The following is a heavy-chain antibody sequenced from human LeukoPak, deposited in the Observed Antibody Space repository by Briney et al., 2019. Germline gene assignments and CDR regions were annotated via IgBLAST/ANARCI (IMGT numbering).Heavy chain of an antibody. CDR3: ATVKDFGYSGTRDAFDI. J-gene: IGHJ3*02. D-gene: IGHD5-12*01. V-gene: IGHV1-24*01. CDR1: GYTLTELS. CDR2: FDPEDGET. Sequence: ASVKVSCKVSGYTLTELSMHWVRQAPGKGIEWMGGFDPEDGETIYTQKFLGRVTMTEDTSTDTAYMELSSLRSEDTAVYYCATVKDFGYSGTRDAFDIWGQGTMVTVSS.